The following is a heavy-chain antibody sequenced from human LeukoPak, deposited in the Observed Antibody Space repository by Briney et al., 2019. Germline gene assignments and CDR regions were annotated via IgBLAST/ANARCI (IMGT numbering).Heavy chain of an antibody. J-gene: IGHJ4*02. CDR2: SKANSYAT. V-gene: IGHV3-73*01. CDR1: GFTFSGSA. D-gene: IGHD3-22*01. CDR3: ARGGYYYDSSTDY. Sequence: GGSLRLSCAASGFTFSGSAMRSKANSYATAYAASVKGRFTISRDNAKNSLYLQMNSLRAEDTAVYYCARGGYYYDSSTDYWGQGTLVTVSS.